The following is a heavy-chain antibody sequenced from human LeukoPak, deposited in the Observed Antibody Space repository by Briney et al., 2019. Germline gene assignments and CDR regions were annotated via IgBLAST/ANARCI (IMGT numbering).Heavy chain of an antibody. CDR3: ARSITIWTNGDRRYYFDY. D-gene: IGHD3-10*01. Sequence: GESLKISCKGSGYSFTSYWIGWVRQMPGKGLEWMGIIYPGDSDTRYSPSFQGQVTISADKSISTAYLQWSSLKASDTAMYYCARSITIWTNGDRRYYFDYWGQGTLVTVSS. CDR1: GYSFTSYW. J-gene: IGHJ4*02. CDR2: IYPGDSDT. V-gene: IGHV5-51*01.